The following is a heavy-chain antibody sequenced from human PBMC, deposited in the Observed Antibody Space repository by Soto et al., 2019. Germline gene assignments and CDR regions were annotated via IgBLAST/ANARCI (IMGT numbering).Heavy chain of an antibody. CDR1: GGSISSYY. J-gene: IGHJ3*02. CDR3: ARRYGSFFDI. Sequence: ETLSLTCTVSGGSISSYYWSWIRQPPGKGLDWFGFFFYSGSTNYNPSLKSRVSFLVDPSKNQFSLKLSFVTAADTAVYYCARRYGSFFDIWGQGTMVTVSS. D-gene: IGHD3-10*01. V-gene: IGHV4-59*08. CDR2: FFYSGST.